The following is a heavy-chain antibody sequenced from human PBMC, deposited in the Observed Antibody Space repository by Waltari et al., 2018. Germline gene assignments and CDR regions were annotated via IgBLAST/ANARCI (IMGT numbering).Heavy chain of an antibody. D-gene: IGHD2-15*01. V-gene: IGHV4-34*01. CDR2: INHSGST. J-gene: IGHJ4*02. Sequence: QVQLQQWGAGLLKPSETLSLTCAVYGGSFSGYYWSWIRQPPGKGLEWIGEINHSGSTNYNPSLKSRVTISVDTSKNQFSLKLSSVTAADTAVYYCARGEEDRSPGGFLGYWGQGTLVTVSS. CDR1: GGSFSGYY. CDR3: ARGEEDRSPGGFLGY.